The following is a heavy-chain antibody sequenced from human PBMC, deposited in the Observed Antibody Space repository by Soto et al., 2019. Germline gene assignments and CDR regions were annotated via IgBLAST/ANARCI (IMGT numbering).Heavy chain of an antibody. CDR1: GGSISSYY. J-gene: IGHJ4*02. V-gene: IGHV4-59*01. D-gene: IGHD5-12*01. CDR3: ARVARGTFDY. Sequence: SETLSLTCTVSGGSISSYYWSWIRQPPGKGLEWIGYIYYSVSTNYNPSLKSRVTISVDTSKNQFSLKLSSVTAADTAVYYCARVARGTFDYWGQGTLVTVSS. CDR2: IYYSVST.